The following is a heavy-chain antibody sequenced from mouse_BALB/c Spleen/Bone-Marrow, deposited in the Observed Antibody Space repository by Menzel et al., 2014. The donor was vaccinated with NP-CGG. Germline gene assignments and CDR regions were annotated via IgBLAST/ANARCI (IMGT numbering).Heavy chain of an antibody. CDR2: INPESGTI. V-gene: IGHV4-1*02. J-gene: IGHJ2*01. CDR3: TRLTYDGFIDY. CDR1: GFAFSRYW. D-gene: IGHD1-2*01. Sequence: EVLLLESGGGLVQPGGSLKLSCTVSGFAFSRYWMSWVRQAPGKGLQWIGEINPESGTINYTPTLKDKFTISRDNATNTLYMQMSKVRSEDTAVYYCTRLTYDGFIDYWGQGTTLTVSS.